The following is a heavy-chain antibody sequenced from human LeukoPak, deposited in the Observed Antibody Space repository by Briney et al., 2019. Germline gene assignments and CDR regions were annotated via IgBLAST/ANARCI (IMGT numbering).Heavy chain of an antibody. CDR2: VYHSGST. Sequence: SETLSLTCTVSGGSIRISSYYWGWIRQPPGKGLEWIGSVYHSGSTYYNPSLKGRVSISVDTSKNQFSLNLSSVTAADTAVYYCARRGTAVGTRRFEPSG. J-gene: IGHJ5*02. D-gene: IGHD6-13*01. CDR1: GGSIRISSYY. V-gene: IGHV4-39*01. CDR3: ARRGTAVGTRRFEP.